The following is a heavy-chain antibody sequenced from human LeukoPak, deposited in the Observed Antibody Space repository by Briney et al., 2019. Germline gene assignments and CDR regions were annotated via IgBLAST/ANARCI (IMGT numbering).Heavy chain of an antibody. Sequence: GGSLRLSCAASGFAFSSYAMSWVRQAPGKGLEWVSAISGSSGSTYYADSVKGRFTISRDNSKNTLYLQMNSLRAEDTAVYYCAKDIVVVAAAGRVFDFWGQGTMVTVSP. CDR3: AKDIVVVAAAGRVFDF. D-gene: IGHD2-2*01. V-gene: IGHV3-23*01. CDR1: GFAFSSYA. CDR2: ISGSSGST. J-gene: IGHJ3*01.